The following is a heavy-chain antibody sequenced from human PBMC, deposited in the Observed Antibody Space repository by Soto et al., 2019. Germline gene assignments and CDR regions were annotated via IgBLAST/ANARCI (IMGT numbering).Heavy chain of an antibody. CDR1: GYSFTSYW. Sequence: PGESLKISCKGSGYSFTSYWISWVRQMPGKGLERMGRIDPSVSYTNYSPSFQGHVTISAAKSISTAYLQWSSLKASDTAMYYCARHVRSGTYGYYYYGKDVWGQGTTVTVSS. CDR2: IDPSVSYT. V-gene: IGHV5-10-1*01. CDR3: ARHVRSGTYGYYYYGKDV. J-gene: IGHJ6*02. D-gene: IGHD1-26*01.